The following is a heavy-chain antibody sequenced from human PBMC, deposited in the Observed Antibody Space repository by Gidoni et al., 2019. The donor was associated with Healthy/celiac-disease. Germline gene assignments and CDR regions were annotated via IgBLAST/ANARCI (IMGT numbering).Heavy chain of an antibody. CDR2: INPNSGGT. V-gene: IGHV1-2*02. J-gene: IGHJ4*02. CDR1: GHTFTGYY. CDR3: ARGARYYDSSGYGPSNY. D-gene: IGHD3-22*01. Sequence: QVQLVQSGAEVKKPGASAKVSCKASGHTFTGYYMHWVRQAPGQGLEWMGWINPNSGGTNYAQKFQGRVTMTRDTSISTAYMELSRLRSDDTAVYYCARGARYYDSSGYGPSNYWGQGTLVTVSS.